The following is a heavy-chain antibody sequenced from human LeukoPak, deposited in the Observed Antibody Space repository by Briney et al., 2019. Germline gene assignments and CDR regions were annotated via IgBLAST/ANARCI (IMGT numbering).Heavy chain of an antibody. J-gene: IGHJ6*03. V-gene: IGHV3-53*01. D-gene: IGHD3-10*01. CDR2: IYSGGST. Sequence: GGSLSLSCGPWGLTLSRNYMLCVRQAPGKGLEWVSIIYSGGSTYYADSVKGRFTISRDNSKNTLYLQMNSLRAEDTAVYYCESGSGSYRTPYYYMDVWGKGTTVTVSS. CDR1: GLTLSRNY. CDR3: ESGSGSYRTPYYYMDV.